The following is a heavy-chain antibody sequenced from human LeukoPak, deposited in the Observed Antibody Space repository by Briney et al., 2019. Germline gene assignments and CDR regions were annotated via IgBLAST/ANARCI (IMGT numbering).Heavy chain of an antibody. Sequence: PSETLSLTCTVSGGSISSSSYYWGWIRQPPGKGLEWIGSIYYSGSTYYNPSLNSRVTISVDTSKNQFSLKLSSVTAADTAVYYCASDFYYYGSGRKGVFDYWGQGTLVTVSS. V-gene: IGHV4-39*01. D-gene: IGHD3-10*01. J-gene: IGHJ4*02. CDR3: ASDFYYYGSGRKGVFDY. CDR2: IYYSGST. CDR1: GGSISSSSYY.